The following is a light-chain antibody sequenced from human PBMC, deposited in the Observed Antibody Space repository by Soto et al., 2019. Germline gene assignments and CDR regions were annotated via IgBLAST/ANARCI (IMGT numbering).Light chain of an antibody. CDR2: EVT. CDR1: RSDVGAYNY. J-gene: IGLJ1*01. Sequence: QSALTQPASVSGSPGQSIAISCTGTRSDVGAYNYVSWYQQHPGKAPKLMISEVTNRPSGVSDRFSGSKSGNTASLTISGLQAEDEADYYCSLYTSENTYVFGTGTKV. V-gene: IGLV2-14*01. CDR3: SLYTSENTYV.